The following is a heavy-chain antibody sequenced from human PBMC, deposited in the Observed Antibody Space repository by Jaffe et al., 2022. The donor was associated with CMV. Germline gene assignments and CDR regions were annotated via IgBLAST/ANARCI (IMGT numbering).Heavy chain of an antibody. CDR2: IDYSGST. J-gene: IGHJ6*02. Sequence: QVQLQESGPGLVKPSQTLSLTCTVSSGSIGSGGYHWTWIRQHPGKGLEWIGNIDYSGSTYYNPSLKSRVTMSVGTSKNHFSLKLSSVTAADTAVYYCARTPATINGMDVWGRGTTVTVSS. D-gene: IGHD5-12*01. CDR3: ARTPATINGMDV. CDR1: SGSIGSGGYH. V-gene: IGHV4-31*03.